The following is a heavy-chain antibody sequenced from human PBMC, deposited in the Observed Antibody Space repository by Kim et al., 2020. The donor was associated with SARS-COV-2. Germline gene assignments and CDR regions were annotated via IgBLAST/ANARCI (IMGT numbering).Heavy chain of an antibody. Sequence: WGSLRLSCAASGFTFSNAWMSWVRQAPGKGLEWVGRIKSKTDGGTTDYAAPGKGRFTISRDDSKNTLYLQMNSLKTEDTAVYYCTTGWPDYYGSGSPWVYYYGMDVWGQGTTVTVSS. V-gene: IGHV3-15*01. J-gene: IGHJ6*02. CDR1: GFTFSNAW. D-gene: IGHD3-10*01. CDR2: IKSKTDGGTT. CDR3: TTGWPDYYGSGSPWVYYYGMDV.